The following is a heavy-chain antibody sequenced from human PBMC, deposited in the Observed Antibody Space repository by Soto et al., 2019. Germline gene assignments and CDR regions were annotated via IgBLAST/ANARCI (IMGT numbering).Heavy chain of an antibody. D-gene: IGHD1-26*01. J-gene: IGHJ5*02. CDR3: AREREGSGFDP. V-gene: IGHV1-3*01. Sequence: ASVKVSCKASGYTFTSYAMNWVRQAPGQRLEWMGWINAGNGNTKYSQKFQGRVTMTRNTSISTAYMELSSLRSEDTAVYYCAREREGSGFDPWGQGTLVTVS. CDR2: INAGNGNT. CDR1: GYTFTSYA.